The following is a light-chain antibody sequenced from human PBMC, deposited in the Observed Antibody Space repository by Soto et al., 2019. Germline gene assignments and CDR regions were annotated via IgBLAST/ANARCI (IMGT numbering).Light chain of an antibody. J-gene: IGLJ2*01. CDR3: QSYCDDFVV. CDR1: SGSIASSY. V-gene: IGLV6-57*01. CDR2: ENN. Sequence: NFMLTQPHSVSESPGKTVTISCTRSSGSIASSYVQWYQQRPGSSPTTVIFENNQRPSGVPNRFSGSFDSSSNSASLTISGLTTEDEADYYCQSYCDDFVVFGGGTKLTVI.